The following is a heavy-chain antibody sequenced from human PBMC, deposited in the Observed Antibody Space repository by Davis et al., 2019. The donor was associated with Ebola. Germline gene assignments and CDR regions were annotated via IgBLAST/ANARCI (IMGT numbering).Heavy chain of an antibody. CDR3: ARDCCGSSWYGNYYYMDV. D-gene: IGHD6-13*01. CDR2: IYYSGST. CDR1: GGSISSSSYY. Sequence: PSETLSLTCAVSGGSISSSSYYWGWIRQPPGKGLEWIGSIYYSGSTYYNPSLKSRVTISVDTSKNQFSLKLSSVTAADTAVYYCARDCCGSSWYGNYYYMDVWGKGTTVTVSS. J-gene: IGHJ6*03. V-gene: IGHV4-39*07.